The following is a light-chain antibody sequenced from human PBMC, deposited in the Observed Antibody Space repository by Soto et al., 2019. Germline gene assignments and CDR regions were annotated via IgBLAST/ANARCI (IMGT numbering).Light chain of an antibody. J-gene: IGKJ1*01. CDR1: QSVSSSY. Sequence: ELVLTQSPGTLSLSPGARDTLSCRASQSVSSSYLAWYQQKPGQAPRLLIYGASSRATGIPDRFSGSGSGTDFTLTISRLEPEDLAVYYCQQYGSSPAFGQGTKV. V-gene: IGKV3-20*01. CDR3: QQYGSSPA. CDR2: GAS.